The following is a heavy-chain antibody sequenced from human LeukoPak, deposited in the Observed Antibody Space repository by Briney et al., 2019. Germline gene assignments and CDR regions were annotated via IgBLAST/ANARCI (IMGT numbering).Heavy chain of an antibody. D-gene: IGHD3-3*01. J-gene: IGHJ3*02. CDR3: ARAFKPITIFGVVIEIFDAFDT. CDR1: GGSISSGGYY. V-gene: IGHV4-30-2*01. CDR2: IYHSGST. Sequence: PSETLSLTCTVSGGSISSGGYYWSWIRQPPGKGLEWIGYIYHSGSTYYNPSLKSRVTISVDRSKNQFSLKLSSVTAADTAVYYCARAFKPITIFGVVIEIFDAFDTWGQGTMVTVSS.